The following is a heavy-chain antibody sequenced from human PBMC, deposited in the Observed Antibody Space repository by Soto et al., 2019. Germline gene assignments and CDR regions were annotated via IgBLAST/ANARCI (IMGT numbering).Heavy chain of an antibody. CDR3: ARNRRETGDFGY. CDR1: GYTFTTYD. D-gene: IGHD7-27*01. CDR2: MNPYNDDT. Sequence: QVQLVQSGAEVKKPGASVKVSCKASGYTFTTYDVNWMRQATGQGPEWLGWMNPYNDDTGYAQKFQGRVTLTRDTSMNTAHLELSSLTYEDTAVYYCARNRRETGDFGYWGQGTLVTVSS. J-gene: IGHJ4*02. V-gene: IGHV1-8*02.